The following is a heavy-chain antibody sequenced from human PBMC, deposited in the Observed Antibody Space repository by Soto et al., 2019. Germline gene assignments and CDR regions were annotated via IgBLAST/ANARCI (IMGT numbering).Heavy chain of an antibody. D-gene: IGHD4-4*01. CDR3: ARETYRGFYFDY. Sequence: EVQLVESGGGLVKPGGSLRLSCAASGFTFSSYSMNWVRQAPGKGLEWVSSISSSSSYIYYADSVKGRFTISRDNAKNTLYLQMNSLRVEDTALYYCARETYRGFYFDYWGQGTLVTVSS. CDR2: ISSSSSYI. V-gene: IGHV3-21*01. CDR1: GFTFSSYS. J-gene: IGHJ4*02.